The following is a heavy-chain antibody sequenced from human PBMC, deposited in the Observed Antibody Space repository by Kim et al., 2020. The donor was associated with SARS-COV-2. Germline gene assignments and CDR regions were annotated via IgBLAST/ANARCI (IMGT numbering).Heavy chain of an antibody. CDR2: INPICGTT. Sequence: ASVKVSCKASGYTFTAYYMHWVRQAPGQGLEWMGRINPICGTTDYAQKFQGRVTMTRDTSINTVYIEVTRLRSDDTAMYYSASESNWGILWYFGLWGRGS. V-gene: IGHV1-2*06. D-gene: IGHD7-27*01. CDR1: GYTFTAYY. CDR3: ASESNWGILWYFGL. J-gene: IGHJ2*01.